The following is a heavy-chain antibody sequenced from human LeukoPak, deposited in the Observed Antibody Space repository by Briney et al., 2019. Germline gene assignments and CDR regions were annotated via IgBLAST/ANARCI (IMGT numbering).Heavy chain of an antibody. V-gene: IGHV3-9*01. D-gene: IGHD3-10*01. CDR3: AKAGGPPDGSGSYFRD. CDR2: ISWNSGSI. Sequence: GGSLRLSCAASGFTFDDYAMHWVRHAPGKGLEWVSGISWNSGSIGYADSVKGRFTISRDNAKNSLYLQMNSLRAEDTALYYCAKAGGPPDGSGSYFRDWGQGTLVTVSS. J-gene: IGHJ4*02. CDR1: GFTFDDYA.